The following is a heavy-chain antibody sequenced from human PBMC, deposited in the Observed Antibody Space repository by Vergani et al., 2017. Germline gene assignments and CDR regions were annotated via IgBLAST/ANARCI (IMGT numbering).Heavy chain of an antibody. CDR2: IYSGGST. J-gene: IGHJ4*02. CDR3: ARREGVAGTGDY. D-gene: IGHD6-19*01. Sequence: EVQLVESGGGLVKPGGSLRLSCAASGFTVSSNYMSWVRQAPGKGLEWVSVIYSGGSTYYADSWKGRVTISRHNSKNTLYLQMNSVRAEDTAVYYCARREGVAGTGDYWGQGTLVTVSS. V-gene: IGHV3-53*04. CDR1: GFTVSSNY.